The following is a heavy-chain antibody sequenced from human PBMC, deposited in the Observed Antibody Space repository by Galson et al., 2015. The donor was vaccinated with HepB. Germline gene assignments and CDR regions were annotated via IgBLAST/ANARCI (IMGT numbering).Heavy chain of an antibody. CDR3: AISMVQGVTSIGHFDY. V-gene: IGHV1-8*01. CDR2: MNPNSGNT. D-gene: IGHD3-10*01. CDR1: GYTFTSYD. Sequence: SVKVSCKASGYTFTSYDINWVRQATGQGLEWMGWMNPNSGNTGYAQKFQGRVTMTRNTSISTAYMELSSLRSEDTAVYYCAISMVQGVTSIGHFDYWGQGTLVTVSS. J-gene: IGHJ4*02.